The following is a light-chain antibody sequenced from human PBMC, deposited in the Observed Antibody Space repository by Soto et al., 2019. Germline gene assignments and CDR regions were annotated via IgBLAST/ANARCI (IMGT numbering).Light chain of an antibody. Sequence: DIQLTQSPSLLSASIGDRVTITCRASHDISTFLAWYQQKPGKAPKLLIYEASTLQSGVPSRFSGSGSGTDFTLTISSLQPEDFATYYCQQSYSTPRTFGQGTKVEIK. CDR1: HDISTF. J-gene: IGKJ1*01. CDR3: QQSYSTPRT. V-gene: IGKV1-39*01. CDR2: EAS.